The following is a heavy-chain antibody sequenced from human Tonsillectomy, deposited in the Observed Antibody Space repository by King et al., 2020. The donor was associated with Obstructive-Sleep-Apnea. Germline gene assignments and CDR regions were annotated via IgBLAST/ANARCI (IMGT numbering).Heavy chain of an antibody. D-gene: IGHD6-19*01. CDR3: ARENKIGYSSSWLDY. V-gene: IGHV4-59*01. Sequence: QLQESGPGLVKPSETLSLICTVSGGSINGYYWSWIRQPPGKGLEWIGDIYYSGSTGYNPSLTSRVAISVDTSKNQFSLKLTSVTAADTAVYYCARENKIGYSSSWLDYWGQGALVTVST. CDR1: GGSINGYY. J-gene: IGHJ4*02. CDR2: IYYSGST.